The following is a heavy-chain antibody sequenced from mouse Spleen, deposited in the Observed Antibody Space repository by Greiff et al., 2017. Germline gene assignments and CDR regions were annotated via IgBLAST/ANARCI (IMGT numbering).Heavy chain of an antibody. CDR2: ISSGGSYT. D-gene: IGHD1-1*01. Sequence: EVKVVESGGGLVKPGGSLKLSCAASGFTFSSYAMSWVRQTPEKRLEWVATISSGGSYTYYPDSVKGRFTISRDNAKNTLYLQMSSLRSEDTAMYYCARQKLVITTVVAPFDYWGQGTTLTVSS. V-gene: IGHV5-9-3*01. CDR3: ARQKLVITTVVAPFDY. CDR1: GFTFSSYA. J-gene: IGHJ2*01.